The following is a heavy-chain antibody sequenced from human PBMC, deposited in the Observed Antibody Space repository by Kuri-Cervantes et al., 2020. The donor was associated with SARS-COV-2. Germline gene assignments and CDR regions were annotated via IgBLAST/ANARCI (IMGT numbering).Heavy chain of an antibody. CDR2: ISYDGSNK. CDR1: GFTFSSYG. Sequence: GGSLRLSCAASGFTFSSYGMHRVRQAPGKGLEWVAVISYDGSNKYYADSVKGRFTISRDNSKNTLYLQMNSLRAEDTAVYYCAKGLDVDTAMVPGSNYWGQGTLVTVSS. J-gene: IGHJ4*02. D-gene: IGHD5-18*01. CDR3: AKGLDVDTAMVPGSNY. V-gene: IGHV3-30*18.